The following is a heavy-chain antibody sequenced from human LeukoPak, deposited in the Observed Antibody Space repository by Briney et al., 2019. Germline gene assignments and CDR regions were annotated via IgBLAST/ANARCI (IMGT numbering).Heavy chain of an antibody. V-gene: IGHV4-59*01. Sequence: PSETLSLTCTVSGGSISSYYWSWIRQPPGKGLEWIGYIYYSGSTNYNPSLKSRVTISVDTSKNQFSLKLSSVTAADTAVYYCARDGRGSSRVIWFDPWGQGTLVTVSS. CDR2: IYYSGST. D-gene: IGHD6-6*01. CDR3: ARDGRGSSRVIWFDP. CDR1: GGSISSYY. J-gene: IGHJ5*02.